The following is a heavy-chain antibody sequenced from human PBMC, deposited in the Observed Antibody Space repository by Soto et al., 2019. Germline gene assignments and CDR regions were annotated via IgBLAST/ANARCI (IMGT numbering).Heavy chain of an antibody. D-gene: IGHD5-12*01. CDR3: ARLLTGKGKVARLKRHPGCFDP. Sequence: PSETLSLTCTVSGGSIGSSSYYWGWIRQPPGKGLEWIGSIYYSGSTYYNPSLKSRVTISVDTSKNQFSLKLSSVTAADTAVYYCARLLTGKGKVARLKRHPGCFDPWGQGTLVTVSS. V-gene: IGHV4-39*01. J-gene: IGHJ5*02. CDR1: GGSIGSSSYY. CDR2: IYYSGST.